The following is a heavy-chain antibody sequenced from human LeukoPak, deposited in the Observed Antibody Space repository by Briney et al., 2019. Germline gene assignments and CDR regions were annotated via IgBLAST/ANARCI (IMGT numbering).Heavy chain of an antibody. J-gene: IGHJ4*02. Sequence: ASVKVSCKASGYIFRSYGISWVRHAPGQGLEWMGWISAYNGKTNYAQKVQGRVTLTTDTSTSTAYMEMRGLVSDDTAVYYCARALSDDFWSFYQDYWGQGTLLIVSP. CDR2: ISAYNGKT. CDR1: GYIFRSYG. D-gene: IGHD3-3*01. CDR3: ARALSDDFWSFYQDY. V-gene: IGHV1-18*01.